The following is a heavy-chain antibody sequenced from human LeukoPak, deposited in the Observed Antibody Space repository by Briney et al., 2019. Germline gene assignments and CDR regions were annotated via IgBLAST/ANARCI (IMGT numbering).Heavy chain of an antibody. CDR3: AVPHYDYVWGSYRHDY. CDR1: GGTFSSYA. Sequence: EASVKVSCKASGGTFSSYAISWVRQAPGQGLEWMGGIIPIFGTANYAQKFQGRVTITTDESTSTAYMALSSLRSEDTAVYYCAVPHYDYVWGSYRHDYWGQGTLVTVSS. CDR2: IIPIFGTA. D-gene: IGHD3-16*02. V-gene: IGHV1-69*05. J-gene: IGHJ4*02.